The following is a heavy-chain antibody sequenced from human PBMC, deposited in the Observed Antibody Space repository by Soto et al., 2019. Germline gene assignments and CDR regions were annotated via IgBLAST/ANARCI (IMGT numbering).Heavy chain of an antibody. J-gene: IGHJ4*02. CDR2: IYCDDDK. D-gene: IGHD4-17*01. Sequence: QITLKESGPTLVKPTQTLTLTCTFSGFSLSTSGVGVGWIRQPPGKALEWLALIYCDDDKRYRPPLRSRLTVTKGSSKNQVVLTMTNMDPVDTATYYCGYSHRYGDYIIDYWGQGTLVTVSS. V-gene: IGHV2-5*02. CDR1: GFSLSTSGVG. CDR3: GYSHRYGDYIIDY.